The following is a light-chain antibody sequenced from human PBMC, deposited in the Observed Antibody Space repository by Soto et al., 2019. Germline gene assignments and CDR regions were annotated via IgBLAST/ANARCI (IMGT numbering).Light chain of an antibody. V-gene: IGLV2-14*01. Sequence: QSALTQPASVSGSPGQSITISCTGTSSDFGGYKYVSWYQQHPGKAPKLIIYEVSNRPSGISDRFSGSKSDNTASLTISGLQAEDEADYYCNSYTTTATLFGGGTKLTVL. CDR1: SSDFGGYKY. J-gene: IGLJ2*01. CDR2: EVS. CDR3: NSYTTTATL.